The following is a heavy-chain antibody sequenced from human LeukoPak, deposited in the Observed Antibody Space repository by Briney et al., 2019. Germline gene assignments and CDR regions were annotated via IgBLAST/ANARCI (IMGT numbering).Heavy chain of an antibody. CDR3: ARAYCGGDCYSVPNAFDI. V-gene: IGHV4-59*08. CDR2: IYYSGST. CDR1: GGSISSYY. D-gene: IGHD2-21*02. J-gene: IGHJ3*02. Sequence: PSETLSLTCTVSGGSISSYYWSWIRQPPGKGLEWIGYIYYSGSTNYNPSLKSRVTISVDTSKNQFSLKLSSVTAADTAVYYCARAYCGGDCYSVPNAFDIWGQGTMVTVSS.